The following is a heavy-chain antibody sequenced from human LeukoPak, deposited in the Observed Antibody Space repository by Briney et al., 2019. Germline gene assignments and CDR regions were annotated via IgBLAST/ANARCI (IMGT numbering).Heavy chain of an antibody. Sequence: GGSLRLSCAASGFTFSRYAMSWVRQAPGKGLEWASAISGSGGSTNYAASVKGRFTISRDNSKTTLYLQMNSLRAEDTAVYYCAINIVVVPAAMRGGNYWGQGTLVTVSS. J-gene: IGHJ4*02. V-gene: IGHV3-23*01. CDR2: ISGSGGST. D-gene: IGHD2-2*01. CDR3: AINIVVVPAAMRGGNY. CDR1: GFTFSRYA.